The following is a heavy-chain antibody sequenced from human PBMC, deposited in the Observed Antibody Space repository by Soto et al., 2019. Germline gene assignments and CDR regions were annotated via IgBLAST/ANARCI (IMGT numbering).Heavy chain of an antibody. CDR3: AIWFGELLPFDY. CDR2: IIPILGIA. D-gene: IGHD3-10*01. CDR1: GGTFSSYT. Sequence: SVKVSCKASGGTFSSYTISWVRQAPGQGLEWMGKIIPILGIANYAQKFQGRVTITADKSTSTAYMELSSLRSEDTAVYYCAIWFGELLPFDYWGQGTLVTVSS. V-gene: IGHV1-69*02. J-gene: IGHJ4*02.